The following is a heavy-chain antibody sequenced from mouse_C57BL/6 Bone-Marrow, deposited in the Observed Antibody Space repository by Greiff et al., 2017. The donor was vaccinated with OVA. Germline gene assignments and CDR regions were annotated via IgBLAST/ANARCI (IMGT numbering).Heavy chain of an antibody. CDR1: GFTFSDYY. CDR3: ARPWLPYYYAMDY. Sequence: EVMLVESGGGLVQPGGSLKLSCAASGFTFSDYYMYWVRQTPEKRLEWVAYISNGGGSTYYPDTVKGRFTISRDNAKNTLYLQMSRLKSEDTAMYYCARPWLPYYYAMDYWGQGTSVTVSS. CDR2: ISNGGGST. J-gene: IGHJ4*01. V-gene: IGHV5-12*01. D-gene: IGHD2-2*01.